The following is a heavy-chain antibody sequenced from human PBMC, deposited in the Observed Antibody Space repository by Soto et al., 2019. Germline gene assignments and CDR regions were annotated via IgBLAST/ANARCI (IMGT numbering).Heavy chain of an antibody. D-gene: IGHD6-13*01. Sequence: VQLVESGGGLVQPGGSLRLSCAASGFTFSSYAMHWVRQAPGKGLEWVAVISYDGSNKYYADSMKGRFTISRDNSKNTLYLQMNSLRAEDTAVYYCARDSSSWYSSHYFDYWGQGTLVTVSS. CDR3: ARDSSSWYSSHYFDY. CDR2: ISYDGSNK. CDR1: GFTFSSYA. V-gene: IGHV3-30-3*01. J-gene: IGHJ4*02.